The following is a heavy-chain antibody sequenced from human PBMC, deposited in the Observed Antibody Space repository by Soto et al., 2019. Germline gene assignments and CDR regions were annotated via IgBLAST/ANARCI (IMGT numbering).Heavy chain of an antibody. Sequence: PVKVSCKASGGTFSSYTISWVRQAPGQGLEWMGRIIPILGIANYAQKFQGRVTITADKSTSTAYMELSSLRSEDTAVYYCARGRRAVTVDWFDPWGQGTLVTVSS. V-gene: IGHV1-69*02. CDR2: IIPILGIA. D-gene: IGHD4-4*01. J-gene: IGHJ5*02. CDR1: GGTFSSYT. CDR3: ARGRRAVTVDWFDP.